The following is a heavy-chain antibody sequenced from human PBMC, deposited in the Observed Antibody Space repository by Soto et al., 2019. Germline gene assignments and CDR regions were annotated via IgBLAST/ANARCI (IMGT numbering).Heavy chain of an antibody. CDR2: ISYDGSNK. CDR3: ARDGLRVHRVGMDV. V-gene: IGHV3-30-3*01. J-gene: IGHJ6*02. D-gene: IGHD3-10*01. Sequence: QVQLVESGGGVVQPGRSLRLSCAASGFTFSSYAMHWVRQAPGKGLEWVAVISYDGSNKYYADSVKGRFTISRDNSMNTLYLQMNSLRAEDTAVYYCARDGLRVHRVGMDVWGQGTTVTVSS. CDR1: GFTFSSYA.